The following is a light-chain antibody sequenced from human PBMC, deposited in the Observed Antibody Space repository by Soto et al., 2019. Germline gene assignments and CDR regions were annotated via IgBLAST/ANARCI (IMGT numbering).Light chain of an antibody. Sequence: DIQMTQSPSSLSASLGDRVTITCRASQVIRNDLGWYQQKPGRAPKHMIYAASSLESGVPSRFSGSGSGTEFSLTIRSLQPYDLATYYCLQHNSYPYTFGQGTKLEIK. CDR1: QVIRND. CDR3: LQHNSYPYT. V-gene: IGKV1-17*01. J-gene: IGKJ2*01. CDR2: AAS.